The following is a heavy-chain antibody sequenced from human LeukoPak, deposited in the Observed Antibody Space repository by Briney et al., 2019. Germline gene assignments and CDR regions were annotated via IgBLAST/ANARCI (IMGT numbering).Heavy chain of an antibody. D-gene: IGHD2-15*01. J-gene: IGHJ3*02. V-gene: IGHV3-23*01. Sequence: GGSPRLSCAASGFTFSSYAMSWVRQAPGKGLEWVSAISGSGGSTYYADSVKGRFTISRDNSKNTLYLQMNSLRAEDTAVYYCAKDIDIMVALLLPFDIWGQGTMVTVSS. CDR1: GFTFSSYA. CDR2: ISGSGGST. CDR3: AKDIDIMVALLLPFDI.